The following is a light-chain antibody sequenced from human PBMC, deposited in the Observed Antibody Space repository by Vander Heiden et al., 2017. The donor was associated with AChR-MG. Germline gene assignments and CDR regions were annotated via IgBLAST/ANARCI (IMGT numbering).Light chain of an antibody. V-gene: IGKV3-15*01. CDR1: QSFSSN. Sequence: EIVMTQSPATLSLSPGERATLSCRASQSFSSNLAWYQQKPGQAPRLLIYGASTRATGTPARFSGSGSGTEFTLTISSLQSEDSAVYYCQQYNNWPPLTFGGGTKVEIK. J-gene: IGKJ4*01. CDR3: QQYNNWPPLT. CDR2: GAS.